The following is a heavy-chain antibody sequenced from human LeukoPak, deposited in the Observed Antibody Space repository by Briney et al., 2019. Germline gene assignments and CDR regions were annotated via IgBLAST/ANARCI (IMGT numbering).Heavy chain of an antibody. CDR2: INHSGST. Sequence: SETLSLTCAVYGRSFSGYYWSWIRQPPGKGLEWIGEINHSGSTNYNPSLKSRVTISVDTSKNQFSLKLSSVTAADTAVYYCARGRRGYSYGRHFDYWGQGTLVTVSS. CDR3: ARGRRGYSYGRHFDY. D-gene: IGHD5-18*01. J-gene: IGHJ4*02. CDR1: GRSFSGYY. V-gene: IGHV4-34*01.